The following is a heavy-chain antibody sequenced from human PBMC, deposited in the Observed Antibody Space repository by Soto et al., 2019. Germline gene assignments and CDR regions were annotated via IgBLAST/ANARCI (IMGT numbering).Heavy chain of an antibody. Sequence: SETLSLTCTVSGGSISSYYWSWIRQPPGKGLEWIGYIYYSGSTNYNPSLKSRVTISVDTSKNQFSLKLSSVTAADTAVYYCARVEYSGYLYFQPRAQRTPVPVSS. CDR2: IYYSGST. V-gene: IGHV4-59*01. D-gene: IGHD5-12*01. J-gene: IGHJ1*01. CDR3: ARVEYSGYLYFQP. CDR1: GGSISSYY.